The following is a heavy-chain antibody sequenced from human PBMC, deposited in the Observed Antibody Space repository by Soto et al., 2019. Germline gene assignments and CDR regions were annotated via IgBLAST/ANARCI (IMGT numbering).Heavy chain of an antibody. Sequence: ASVKVSCKASGYTFTDYYMHWVRQAPGQGLEWMGWINPNSGGTNYAQNFQGRVTMTRDTSISTAYMELSRLRSDDTAVYYCARNGYSNYLGFDYWGQGTLVTVSS. J-gene: IGHJ4*02. D-gene: IGHD4-4*01. CDR3: ARNGYSNYLGFDY. CDR2: INPNSGGT. CDR1: GYTFTDYY. V-gene: IGHV1-2*02.